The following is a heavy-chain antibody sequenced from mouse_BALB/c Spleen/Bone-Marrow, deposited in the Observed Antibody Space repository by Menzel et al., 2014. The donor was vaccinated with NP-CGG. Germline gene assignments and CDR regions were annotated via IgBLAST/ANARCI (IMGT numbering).Heavy chain of an antibody. CDR2: IHPNSGNT. CDR3: ARGGYGNYYFDY. J-gene: IGHJ2*01. Sequence: QVQLQQSGSVLVRPGASVKLSCKASGYTFTSSWMHWAKQRPGQGLEWIGEIHPNSGNTNYNEKFKGKATLTEDTSSSTAYVDLSSLTSEDSAVYYCARGGYGNYYFDYWGQGTTLTVSS. V-gene: IGHV1S130*01. CDR1: GYTFTSSW. D-gene: IGHD2-1*01.